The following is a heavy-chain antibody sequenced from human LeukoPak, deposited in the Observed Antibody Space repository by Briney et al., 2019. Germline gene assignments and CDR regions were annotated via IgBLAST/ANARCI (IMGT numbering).Heavy chain of an antibody. CDR1: GFTFSSYS. D-gene: IGHD1-26*01. V-gene: IGHV3-48*02. CDR3: ARRYSGSYYAVDY. J-gene: IGHJ4*02. Sequence: PGGSLRLACAASGFTFSSYSMNWVRQAPGKGLEWVSYISTSSSTIYYADSVKGRFTISRDNAKNSLYLQMNSLRDEDTAVYYCARRYSGSYYAVDYWGQGTLVTVSS. CDR2: ISTSSSTI.